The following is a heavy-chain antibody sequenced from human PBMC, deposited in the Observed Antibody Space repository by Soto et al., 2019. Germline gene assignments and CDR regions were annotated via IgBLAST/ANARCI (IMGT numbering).Heavy chain of an antibody. Sequence: GGSLRLSCAASGFTFTNYWLHWVRQAPGKGLVWVSRINSDGGSTSYADSVKGRFTISRDNAKKTLYLQMNSLRAEDTAVYYCARLPAPTENWGQGTRVTVPS. CDR1: GFTFTNYW. V-gene: IGHV3-74*01. CDR2: INSDGGST. CDR3: ARLPAPTEN. J-gene: IGHJ4*02.